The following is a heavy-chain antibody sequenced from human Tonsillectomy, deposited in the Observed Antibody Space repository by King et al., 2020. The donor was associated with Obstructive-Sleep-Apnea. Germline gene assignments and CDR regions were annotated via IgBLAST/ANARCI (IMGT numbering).Heavy chain of an antibody. CDR1: GGSISSYY. J-gene: IGHJ2*01. V-gene: IGHV4-59*01. D-gene: IGHD6-13*01. CDR3: ARTLSIAAAGTGWYFDL. Sequence: QVQLQESGPGLVKPSETLSLTCTVSGGSISSYYWSWIRQPPGKGLEWIGYIYYSGSTNYNPSLKSRVTISVDTSKNQFSLKQSSLTATDTAVYYFARTLSIAAAGTGWYFDLWGRGTLVTVSS. CDR2: IYYSGST.